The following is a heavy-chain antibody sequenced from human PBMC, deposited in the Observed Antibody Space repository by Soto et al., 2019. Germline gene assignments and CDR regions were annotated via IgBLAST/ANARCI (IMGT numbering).Heavy chain of an antibody. CDR2: IYYSGST. J-gene: IGHJ4*02. V-gene: IGHV4-59*01. Sequence: SETLSLTCTVSGGSISSYYWNWIRQPPGKGLEWIGYIYYSGSTKYNPSPKSRVTISVDTSKNQFSLKVRSVTAADTAVYYCARAEFDSWGQGTLVTVSS. CDR3: ARAEFDS. CDR1: GGSISSYY.